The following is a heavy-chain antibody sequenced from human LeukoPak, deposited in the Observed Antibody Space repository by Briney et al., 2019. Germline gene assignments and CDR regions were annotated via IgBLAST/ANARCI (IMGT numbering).Heavy chain of an antibody. Sequence: ASVKVSCKVSGYTLTELSMHWVRQAPGKGLEWMGGFDPEDGETIYAQKFQGRVTMTEDTSTDTAYMELSSLRSEDTAVYYCATGSSLLQSYYYYMDVWGKGTTVTVSS. CDR3: ATGSSLLQSYYYYMDV. CDR1: GYTLTELS. CDR2: FDPEDGET. D-gene: IGHD4-11*01. V-gene: IGHV1-24*01. J-gene: IGHJ6*03.